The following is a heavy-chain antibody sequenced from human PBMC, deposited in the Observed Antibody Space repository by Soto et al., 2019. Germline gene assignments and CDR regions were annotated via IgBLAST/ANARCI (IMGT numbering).Heavy chain of an antibody. CDR3: ASSPGYCSSTSCSKGYYYGMDV. Sequence: GASVKVSCKASGGTFSSYTISWVRQAPGQGLEWMGRIIPILGIANYAQKFQGRVTITADKSTSTAYMELSSLRSEDTAVYYCASSPGYCSSTSCSKGYYYGMDVWG. V-gene: IGHV1-69*02. J-gene: IGHJ6*02. CDR2: IIPILGIA. CDR1: GGTFSSYT. D-gene: IGHD2-2*01.